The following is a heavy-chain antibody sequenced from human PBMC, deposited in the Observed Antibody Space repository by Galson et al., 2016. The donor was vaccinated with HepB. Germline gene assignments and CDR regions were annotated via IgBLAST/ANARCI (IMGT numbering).Heavy chain of an antibody. CDR3: ARGDYDTRGYTMTFDY. J-gene: IGHJ4*02. V-gene: IGHV4-59*01. CDR2: IYYSGST. Sequence: ETLSLTCTVSGDSISSDYRSWIRQPPGKGLEWIGYIYYSGSTNYNPSLKSRVPISVDTSKNQFSLKLNSVTAADTAVYYCARGDYDTRGYTMTFDYWGQGTLVTVFS. CDR1: GDSISSDY. D-gene: IGHD3-22*01.